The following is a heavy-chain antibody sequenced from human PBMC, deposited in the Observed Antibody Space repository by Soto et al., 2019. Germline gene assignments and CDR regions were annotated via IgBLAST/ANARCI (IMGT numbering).Heavy chain of an antibody. V-gene: IGHV4-31*03. CDR1: GGSISSGGYY. D-gene: IGHD3-10*01. Sequence: QVQLQESGPGLVKPSQTLSLTCTVSGGSISSGGYYWSWIRQHPGKGLEWIGYIYYSGTTFYNPSLKSRFTQSVDTSKNQFSLTLSSVTAADTAVYFCARGYYYGSGTIILDYWGQGTLVTVSS. J-gene: IGHJ4*02. CDR2: IYYSGTT. CDR3: ARGYYYGSGTIILDY.